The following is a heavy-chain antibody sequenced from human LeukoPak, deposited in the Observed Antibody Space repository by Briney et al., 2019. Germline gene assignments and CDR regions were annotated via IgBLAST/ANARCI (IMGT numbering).Heavy chain of an antibody. CDR2: IYWNDDK. Sequence: SGPTLVNPTQTLTLTCTFSGFPLSTSGVGVGWIRQPPGKALECLPLIYWNDDKRYNPSLKSRLTITKDTSKNQVVLTMTNMDPVDTATYYCARRRSAAIDCWGQGTLVTVSS. J-gene: IGHJ4*02. V-gene: IGHV2-5*01. CDR1: GFPLSTSGVG. D-gene: IGHD2-15*01. CDR3: ARRRSAAIDC.